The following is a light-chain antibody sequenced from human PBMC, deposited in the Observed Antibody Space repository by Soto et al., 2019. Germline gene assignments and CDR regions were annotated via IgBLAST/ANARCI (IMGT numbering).Light chain of an antibody. CDR2: EGV. J-gene: IGLJ1*01. CDR3: CSYVGATTYV. V-gene: IGLV2-23*01. Sequence: QSVLTQPASVSGSPGQSITISCTGTGSDVGGYDYVSWYQHHPGKAPKVIIYEGVKRPSGVSDRFSGSTSGVTASLTISGLQAEDEAEYYCCSYVGATTYVFGSGTKVTVL. CDR1: GSDVGGYDY.